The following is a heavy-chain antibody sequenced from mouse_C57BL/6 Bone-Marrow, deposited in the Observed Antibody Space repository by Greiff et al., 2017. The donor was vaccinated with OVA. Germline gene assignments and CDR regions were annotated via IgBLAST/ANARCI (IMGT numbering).Heavy chain of an antibody. CDR1: GFTFSDYG. Sequence: EVHLVESGGGLVKPGGSLKLSCAASGFTFSDYGMHWVRQAPEKGLEWVAYISSGSSTIYYADTVKGRFTISRDNAKNTLFLQMTILRSEDTAMYYCARPIITTVVAPFDYWGQGTTLTVSS. CDR3: ARPIITTVVAPFDY. V-gene: IGHV5-17*01. CDR2: ISSGSSTI. J-gene: IGHJ2*01. D-gene: IGHD1-1*01.